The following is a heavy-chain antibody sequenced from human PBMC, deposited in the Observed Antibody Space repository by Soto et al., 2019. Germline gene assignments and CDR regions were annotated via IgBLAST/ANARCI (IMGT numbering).Heavy chain of an antibody. J-gene: IGHJ5*02. CDR3: ASRNPLSVVTANGWFDP. D-gene: IGHD2-21*02. CDR1: GGTFSSYA. CDR2: IIPIFGTA. V-gene: IGHV1-69*01. Sequence: QVQLVQSGAEVKKPGSSVKVSCKASGGTFSSYAISWVRQAPGQGLEWMGGIIPIFGTANYAQKVQGRDTITADETTGTACMELRRLRSEDTGVYYCASRNPLSVVTANGWFDPWGQGTLVTVCS.